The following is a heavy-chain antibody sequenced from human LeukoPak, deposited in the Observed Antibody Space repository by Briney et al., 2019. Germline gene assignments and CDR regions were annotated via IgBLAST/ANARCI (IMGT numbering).Heavy chain of an antibody. D-gene: IGHD6-19*01. CDR2: IRGSGGST. V-gene: IGHV3-23*01. J-gene: IGHJ4*02. CDR3: AKDRVGYSSGWYGY. CDR1: GFTFRSYG. Sequence: GGTLRLSCAASGFTFRSYGMSWVRQAPGKGLEWVSAIRGSGGSTYYADSVKGRFTISRDNSKNTLYLQMNSLRAEDTAVYYCAKDRVGYSSGWYGYWGQGTLVTVSS.